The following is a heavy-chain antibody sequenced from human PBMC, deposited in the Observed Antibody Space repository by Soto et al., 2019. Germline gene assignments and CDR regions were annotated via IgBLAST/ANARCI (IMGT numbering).Heavy chain of an antibody. V-gene: IGHV3-74*01. CDR3: VRTGYYNGMDV. CDR1: GFSFSSYW. J-gene: IGHJ6*02. CDR2: INTDGSGT. Sequence: EVQLVESGGGLVQPGGSLRLSCAASGFSFSSYWMHWVRKAPGKGLVWVTRINTDGSGTSYADSVKGRFTISRDNAKKTLYLQMNSLRAEDTALYYCVRTGYYNGMDVWGEGTTVTVS.